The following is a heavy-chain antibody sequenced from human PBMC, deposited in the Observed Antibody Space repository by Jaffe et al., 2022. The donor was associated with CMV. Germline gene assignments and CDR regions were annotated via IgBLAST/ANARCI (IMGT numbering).Heavy chain of an antibody. V-gene: IGHV1-69*09. Sequence: QVQLVQSGAEVKKPGSSVKVSCKASGGTFSSYAISWVRQAPGQGLEWMGRIIPILGIANYAQKFQGRVTITADKSTSTAYMELSSLRSEDTAVYYCARFGADIVVAIDIWGQGTMVTVSS. CDR2: IIPILGIA. D-gene: IGHD2-15*01. CDR3: ARFGADIVVAIDI. CDR1: GGTFSSYA. J-gene: IGHJ3*02.